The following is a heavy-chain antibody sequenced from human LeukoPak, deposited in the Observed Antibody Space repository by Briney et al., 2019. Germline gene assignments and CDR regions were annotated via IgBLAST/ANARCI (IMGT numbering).Heavy chain of an antibody. CDR2: IYPGDSDT. Sequence: NPGESLQISCQTSGSRFSTYWIGWVRQLPGKGLEWMGLIYPGDSDTRYSPSFQGQVTMSADKSTSTAYLQWSSLRASDTAMYYCSRVYDTYWFDWGQGTLVTVSA. J-gene: IGHJ4*02. D-gene: IGHD2-8*01. CDR3: SRVYDTYWFD. CDR1: GSRFSTYW. V-gene: IGHV5-51*01.